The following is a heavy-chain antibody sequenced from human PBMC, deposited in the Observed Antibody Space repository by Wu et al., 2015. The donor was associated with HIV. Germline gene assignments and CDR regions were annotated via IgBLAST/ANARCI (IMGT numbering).Heavy chain of an antibody. CDR1: GYTFITYA. CDR2: ISAYHGKS. J-gene: IGHJ3*02. CDR3: ARVHAVLYNDSSGHKSLDI. D-gene: IGHD3-22*01. V-gene: IGHV1-18*04. Sequence: QDQLVQSGDEVRKPGASVKVSCKASGYTFITYAISWVRQVPGQGLEWMGLISAYHGKSRLCTEVPGQSHFDHRHSHGHGPTMELRSLTSDDTAVYFCARVHAVLYNDSSGHKSLDIWGQGTVVAVS.